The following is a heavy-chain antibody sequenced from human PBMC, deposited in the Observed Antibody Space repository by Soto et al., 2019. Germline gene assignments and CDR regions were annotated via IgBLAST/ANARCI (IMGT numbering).Heavy chain of an antibody. CDR2: ISSSSSTI. CDR1: GFTFSSYS. J-gene: IGHJ6*03. V-gene: IGHV3-48*01. D-gene: IGHD3-10*01. Sequence: GGSLRLSCAASGFTFSSYSMNWVRQAPGKGLEWVSYISSSSSTIYYADSVKGRFTISRDNAKNSLYLQMNSLRAEDTAVYYCATIVRGYYYMDVWGKGTTVTVSS. CDR3: ATIVRGYYYMDV.